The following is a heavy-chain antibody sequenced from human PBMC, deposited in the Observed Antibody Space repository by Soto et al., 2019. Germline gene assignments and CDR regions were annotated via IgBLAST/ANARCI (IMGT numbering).Heavy chain of an antibody. V-gene: IGHV3-9*01. CDR2: ISWNSGSI. CDR1: GFTFDDYA. J-gene: IGHJ6*02. Sequence: EVQLVESGGGLVQPGRSLRLSCAASGFTFDDYAMHWVRQAPGKGLEWVSGISWNSGSIGYADSVKGRFTISRDNAKNSLYLQMNSLRAEDTALYYCAKDIGGVRSYDKYYYYDGMDVWGQGTTVTVSS. CDR3: AKDIGGVRSYDKYYYYDGMDV. D-gene: IGHD3-16*01.